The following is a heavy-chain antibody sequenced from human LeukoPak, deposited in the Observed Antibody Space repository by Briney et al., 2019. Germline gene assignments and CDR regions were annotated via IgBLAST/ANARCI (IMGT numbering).Heavy chain of an antibody. CDR1: GGSFSGYY. CDR3: ARLRWSSSWFAYFDY. J-gene: IGHJ4*02. Sequence: SETLSLTCAVYGGSFSGYYWSWIRQPPGKGLEWIGYIYTSGSTNYNPSLKSRVTVSLDTSKSQFSLNLSSVTAADTAVYYCARLRWSSSWFAYFDYWGQGALISVSA. D-gene: IGHD6-13*01. V-gene: IGHV4-4*09. CDR2: IYTSGST.